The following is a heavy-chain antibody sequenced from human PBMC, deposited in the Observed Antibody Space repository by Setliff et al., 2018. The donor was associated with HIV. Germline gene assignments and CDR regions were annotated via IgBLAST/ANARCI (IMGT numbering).Heavy chain of an antibody. J-gene: IGHJ4*02. CDR2: IWFDGHNK. Sequence: GGSLRLSCAASAFTFSNYAMHWVRQAPGKGLEWVAVIWFDGHNKYYADSVKGRFTISRDNSKNTLYLQMNSLRAEDTAVYYCARVDYYDSSGYYDYWGQGTLVTV. V-gene: IGHV3-33*01. D-gene: IGHD3-22*01. CDR3: ARVDYYDSSGYYDY. CDR1: AFTFSNYA.